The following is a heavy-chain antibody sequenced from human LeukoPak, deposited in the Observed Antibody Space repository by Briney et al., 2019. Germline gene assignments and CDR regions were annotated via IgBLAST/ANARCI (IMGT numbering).Heavy chain of an antibody. CDR1: GGSFSGYY. J-gene: IGHJ6*02. Sequence: SETLSLTCAVYGGSFSGYYWSWIRQPPGKGLEWIGEINHSGSTNYNPSLKSRVTISVDTSKNQFSLKLNSVTAADTAVYYRARGWAHLGYYGMDVWGQGTTVTVSS. V-gene: IGHV4-34*01. CDR2: INHSGST. CDR3: ARGWAHLGYYGMDV. D-gene: IGHD7-27*01.